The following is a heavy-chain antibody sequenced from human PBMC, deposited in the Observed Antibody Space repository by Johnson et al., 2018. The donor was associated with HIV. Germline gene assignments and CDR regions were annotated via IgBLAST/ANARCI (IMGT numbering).Heavy chain of an antibody. CDR3: ARLGLTDAFDI. V-gene: IGHV3-74*02. Sequence: EVQLVESGGGVVQPGGSLRLSCAASGFTFSSYPMHWVRQAPGKGLEWVSRINSDGSSTSYADSVKGRFTISRDNAKNTLYLQMNSLRAEDTAVYYCARLGLTDAFDIWGQGTMVTVSP. CDR1: GFTFSSYP. J-gene: IGHJ3*02. CDR2: INSDGSST. D-gene: IGHD2-8*01.